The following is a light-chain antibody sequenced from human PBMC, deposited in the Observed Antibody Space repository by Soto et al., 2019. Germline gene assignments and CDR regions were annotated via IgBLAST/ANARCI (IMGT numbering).Light chain of an antibody. CDR2: DAS. CDR3: QQANSFPRT. CDR1: QTISSY. J-gene: IGKJ2*01. Sequence: DIQMTQSPSSLSASVGDRVTITCRASQTISSYLNWYQQKPGKAPNLLIYDASSLESGVPSRSSGSGSGTDFTFTISSLQPEDVATYYCQQANSFPRTFGQGTKVDIK. V-gene: IGKV1-39*01.